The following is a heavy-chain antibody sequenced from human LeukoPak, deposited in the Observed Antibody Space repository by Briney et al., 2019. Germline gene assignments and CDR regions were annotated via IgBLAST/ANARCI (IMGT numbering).Heavy chain of an antibody. CDR1: GFTFSDYY. CDR3: AKWGPYCVGDYCPALDS. CDR2: IKQDGSKK. J-gene: IGHJ4*02. V-gene: IGHV3-7*01. Sequence: GGSLRLSCAASGFTFSDYYMSWIRQAPGKGLEWVANIKQDGSKKRYADSVKGRFTISRDNAKESLYLQLNSLRAEDTAVYYCAKWGPYCVGDYCPALDSWGPGTLVTVSS. D-gene: IGHD2-21*02.